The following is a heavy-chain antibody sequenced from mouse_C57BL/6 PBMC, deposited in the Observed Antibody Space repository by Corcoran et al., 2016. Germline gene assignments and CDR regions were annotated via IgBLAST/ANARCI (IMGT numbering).Heavy chain of an antibody. CDR1: GYTFTTYG. CDR3: ERKDLAWFAY. V-gene: IGHV9-3*01. Sequence: QIQLVQSGPELKKPGETVKISCKASGYTFTTYGMSWVKQAPGKGLKWMGWINTYSGVPTYADDFKGRFAFSLETSASTAYLQINNLKNEDTATYFCERKDLAWFAYWGQGTLVTVSA. CDR2: INTYSGVP. J-gene: IGHJ3*01.